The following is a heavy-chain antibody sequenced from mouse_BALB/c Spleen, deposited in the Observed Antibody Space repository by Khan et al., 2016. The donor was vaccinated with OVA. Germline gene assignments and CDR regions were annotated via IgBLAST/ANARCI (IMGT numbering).Heavy chain of an antibody. CDR1: GYTFTDYW. Sequence: QVQLQQPGAELVMPGASVKMSCKASGYTFTDYWIHWVNQRPGQGLEWIGAIDPSDSYTSYNQKFKGKATLTVDESSSTAYMQLSSLTYEDSAVYFCALNYPFAYWGQGTLVTVSA. CDR3: ALNYPFAY. V-gene: IGHV1-69*01. D-gene: IGHD2-1*01. J-gene: IGHJ3*01. CDR2: IDPSDSYT.